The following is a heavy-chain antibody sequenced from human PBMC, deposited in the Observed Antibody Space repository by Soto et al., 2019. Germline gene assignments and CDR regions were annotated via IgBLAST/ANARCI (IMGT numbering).Heavy chain of an antibody. J-gene: IGHJ4*02. CDR1: GFPFSNAW. CDR3: AKDRLAGGFDY. D-gene: IGHD3-16*01. V-gene: IGHV3-15*07. CDR2: IKSRALGGTT. Sequence: GGSLRLSCSGCGFPFSNAWINWVRHVPGKGLEWVGRIKSRALGGTTDFAAPVSGRFTISRDNSRNTVYLQMNSLRADDTAVYYCAKDRLAGGFDYWGQGTLVTVSS.